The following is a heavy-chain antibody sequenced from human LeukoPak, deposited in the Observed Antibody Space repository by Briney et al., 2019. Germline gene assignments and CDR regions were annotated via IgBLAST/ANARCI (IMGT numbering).Heavy chain of an antibody. CDR1: GFTFSSYS. V-gene: IGHV3-21*01. CDR3: AREGKNGWDFDH. D-gene: IGHD6-19*01. Sequence: GGSLRLSCAASGFTFSSYSMNWVRQAPGKGLEWVSSISSSSSYIYYADSVKGRFTISRDNAKNSLYLQMTSLRADDTAVYYCAREGKNGWDFDHWGQGILVTVSS. J-gene: IGHJ4*02. CDR2: ISSSSSYI.